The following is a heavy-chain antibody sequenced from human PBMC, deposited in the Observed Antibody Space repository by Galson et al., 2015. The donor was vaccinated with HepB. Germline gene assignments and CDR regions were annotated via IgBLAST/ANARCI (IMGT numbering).Heavy chain of an antibody. D-gene: IGHD6-25*01. J-gene: IGHJ4*02. CDR3: TTGSALSY. V-gene: IGHV3-15*05. Sequence: SLRLSCAASGFTFSSYGMHWVRQAPGKGMEWVARVKTIAAGATTDFAAPVKGRFTMSRDDSKNTVYLQMGSPKTEDTAVYYCTTGSALSYWGQGTLVTVSS. CDR2: VKTIAAGATT. CDR1: GFTFSSYG.